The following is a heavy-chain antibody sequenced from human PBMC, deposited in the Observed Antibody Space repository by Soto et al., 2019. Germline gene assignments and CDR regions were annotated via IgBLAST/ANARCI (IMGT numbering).Heavy chain of an antibody. D-gene: IGHD2-21*02. CDR3: TADIYRDSYDY. J-gene: IGHJ4*02. V-gene: IGHV3-15*01. CDR1: GFSFSNAW. Sequence: GGSLRLSCAASGFSFSNAWMSWVRQAPGKRLEWIGRIKSKTDGGTADYAAPVKGRFTISRDDSKNTLFLQMNSLKTDDTAVYYCTADIYRDSYDYWGQGTLVTVSS. CDR2: IKSKTDGGTA.